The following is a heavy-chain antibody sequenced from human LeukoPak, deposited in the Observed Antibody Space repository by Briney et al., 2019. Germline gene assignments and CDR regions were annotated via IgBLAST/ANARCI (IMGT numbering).Heavy chain of an antibody. CDR3: ARDSSGTTGTAWDYHYGMDV. D-gene: IGHD1-1*01. J-gene: IGHJ6*02. CDR2: INPNSGGT. V-gene: IGHV1-2*02. Sequence: ASVKVSCKASGYTFTGYYMHWVRQAPGQGLEWMGWINPNSGGTNYAQKFQGRVTMTRDTSISTAYMELSRLRSDDTAVYYCARDSSGTTGTAWDYHYGMDVWGQGTTVTVSS. CDR1: GYTFTGYY.